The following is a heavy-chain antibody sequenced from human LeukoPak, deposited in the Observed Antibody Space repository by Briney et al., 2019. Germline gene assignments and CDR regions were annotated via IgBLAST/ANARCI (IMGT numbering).Heavy chain of an antibody. CDR3: ARAVGYGAGSYGFDI. D-gene: IGHD3-10*01. J-gene: IGHJ3*02. V-gene: IGHV3-74*01. CDR2: IIRDGTGT. CDR1: GFTLSSKV. Sequence: GGSLRLSCAASGFTLSSKVMHWVRQAPGTGLVWVSRIIRDGTGTDYADSVKGRFTISRDIATNTLYLQLNSLRAEDTAVYYCARAVGYGAGSYGFDIWGQGTTVTVSS.